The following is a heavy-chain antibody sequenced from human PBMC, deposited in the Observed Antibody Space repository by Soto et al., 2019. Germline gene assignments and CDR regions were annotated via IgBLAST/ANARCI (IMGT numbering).Heavy chain of an antibody. CDR1: GYTFTGYY. CDR3: ARESGYCTNGGCSYYYYYGMDV. D-gene: IGHD2-8*01. CDR2: INPNSGGT. Sequence: ASVKVSCKASGYTFTGYYMHWVRQAPGQGLEWMGWINPNSGGTNYAQKFQGWVTMTRDTSISTAYMELSRLRSDDTAVYYCARESGYCTNGGCSYYYYYGMDVWGQGTTVTVSS. V-gene: IGHV1-2*04. J-gene: IGHJ6*02.